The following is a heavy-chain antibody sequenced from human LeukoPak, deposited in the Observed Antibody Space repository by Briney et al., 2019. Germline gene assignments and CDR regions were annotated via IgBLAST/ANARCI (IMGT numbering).Heavy chain of an antibody. J-gene: IGHJ5*02. CDR2: IYYSGST. CDR3: ARDIGVATTVTTWYNWFDP. CDR1: GGTISSSSYY. D-gene: IGHD4-17*01. Sequence: SETLSLTCTVPGGTISSSSYYWSWIRQPPGKGLEWIGYIYYSGSTNYNPFLKSRVTISVDTSKNQISLKLSSVTAADTAVYYCARDIGVATTVTTWYNWFDPWGQGTLVTVSS. V-gene: IGHV4-61*01.